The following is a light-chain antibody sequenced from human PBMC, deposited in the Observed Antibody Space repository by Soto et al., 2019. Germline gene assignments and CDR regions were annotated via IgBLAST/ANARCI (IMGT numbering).Light chain of an antibody. CDR1: QSVSSSY. V-gene: IGKV3-20*01. J-gene: IGKJ4*01. Sequence: EIVLTQSPGTLSLSPGERATLSCRASQSVSSSYLAWYQQKPGQAPRLLIYGASSRATGIPDGFSGSGSGTDFTLTISRLEPEDFAVYYCQQYGSSPPLTFGGGTTVEIK. CDR3: QQYGSSPPLT. CDR2: GAS.